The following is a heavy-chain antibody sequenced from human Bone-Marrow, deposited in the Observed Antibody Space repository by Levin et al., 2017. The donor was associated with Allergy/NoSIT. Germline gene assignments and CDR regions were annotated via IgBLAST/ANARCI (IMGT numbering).Heavy chain of an antibody. D-gene: IGHD3-3*01. J-gene: IGHJ4*02. Sequence: GSLRLSCTVSGGSISSYYWSWIRQPPGKGLEWIGYIYYSGSTNYNPSLKSRVTISVDTSKNQFSLKLSSVTAADTAVYYCASSPLLEWLLFDYWGQGTLVTVSS. CDR2: IYYSGST. CDR3: ASSPLLEWLLFDY. V-gene: IGHV4-59*01. CDR1: GGSISSYY.